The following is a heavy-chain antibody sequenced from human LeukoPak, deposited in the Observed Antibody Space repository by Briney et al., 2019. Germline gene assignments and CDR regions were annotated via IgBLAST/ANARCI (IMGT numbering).Heavy chain of an antibody. J-gene: IGHJ4*02. D-gene: IGHD3-3*01. V-gene: IGHV4-61*01. CDR1: GGSISSGSYY. CDR3: ARGDFWSGYYFDY. CDR2: IYYSGYT. Sequence: SETLSLTCTVSGGSISSGSYYWSWIRQPAGRGLEWIGYIYYSGYTNYNPSLKSRVTISVDTSKNQFSLKLSSVTAADTAVYYCARGDFWSGYYFDYWGQGTLVTVSS.